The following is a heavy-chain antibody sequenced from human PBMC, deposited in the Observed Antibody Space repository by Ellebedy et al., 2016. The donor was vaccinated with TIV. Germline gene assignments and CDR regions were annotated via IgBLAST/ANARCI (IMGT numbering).Heavy chain of an antibody. Sequence: SGPTLVKPTQTLTLTCTFSGFSLSTSGMCVSWIRQPPGKALEWLARIDWDDDKYYSTSLKTRLTISKDTSKNQVVLTMTNMDPVDTATYYCARKQVVAATRGYYYYYGMDVWGQGTTVTVSS. J-gene: IGHJ6*02. CDR2: IDWDDDK. V-gene: IGHV2-70*11. CDR1: GFSLSTSGMC. D-gene: IGHD2-15*01. CDR3: ARKQVVAATRGYYYYYGMDV.